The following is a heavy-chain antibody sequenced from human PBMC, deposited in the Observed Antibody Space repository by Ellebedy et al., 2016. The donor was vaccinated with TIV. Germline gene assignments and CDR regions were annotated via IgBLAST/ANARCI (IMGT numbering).Heavy chain of an antibody. Sequence: GESLKISCAASGFTFSSYYMHWVRQAPGKGLVCVSRLNVDGTFTSYADSVKGRFTISRDNAKNTLYLQMNSLRDEDTAVYFCARGNSGWKGIDYWGQGTLVTVSS. CDR1: GFTFSSYY. J-gene: IGHJ4*02. D-gene: IGHD6-19*01. V-gene: IGHV3-74*01. CDR2: LNVDGTFT. CDR3: ARGNSGWKGIDY.